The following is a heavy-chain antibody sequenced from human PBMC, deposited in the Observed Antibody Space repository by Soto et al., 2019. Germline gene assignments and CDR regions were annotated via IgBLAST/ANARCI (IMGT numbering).Heavy chain of an antibody. Sequence: EVQLVQSGGDLVQPGGSLRLSCAASGFPFSTSWMDWVRQAPGRGPEWVANINEDGSQTYYVDSVKGRFTVSRDNAENSLYLQMNSLRFEDTAVYYCSRSLNYWGQGTLVTVSS. CDR2: INEDGSQT. CDR1: GFPFSTSW. J-gene: IGHJ4*02. V-gene: IGHV3-7*01. CDR3: SRSLNY.